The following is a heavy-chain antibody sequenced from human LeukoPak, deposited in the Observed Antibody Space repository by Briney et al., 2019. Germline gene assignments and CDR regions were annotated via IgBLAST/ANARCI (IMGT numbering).Heavy chain of an antibody. CDR3: ARVNTYYDFWSGYWPVNFDY. CDR2: INHSGST. CDR1: GGSFSGYY. J-gene: IGHJ4*02. D-gene: IGHD3-3*01. Sequence: SETLSLTCAVYGGSFSGYYWSWIRQPPGKGLEWIGEINHSGSTNYNPSLKSRVTISVDTSKNQISLKLSSVTAADTAVYYCARVNTYYDFWSGYWPVNFDYWGQGTLVTVSS. V-gene: IGHV4-34*01.